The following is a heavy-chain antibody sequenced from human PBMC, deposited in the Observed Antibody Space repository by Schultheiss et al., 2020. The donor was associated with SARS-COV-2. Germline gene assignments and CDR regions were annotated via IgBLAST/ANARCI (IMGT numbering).Heavy chain of an antibody. CDR1: GFTFSSYW. D-gene: IGHD6-6*01. Sequence: GGSLRLSCAASGFTFSSYWMSWVRQAPGKGLEWVSSISSSSSYIYYADSVKGRFTISRDNSKNTLYLQMNSLRAEDTAVYYCARDPRIAARPRYYYGMDVWGQGTTVTVSS. V-gene: IGHV3-21*01. J-gene: IGHJ6*02. CDR2: ISSSSSYI. CDR3: ARDPRIAARPRYYYGMDV.